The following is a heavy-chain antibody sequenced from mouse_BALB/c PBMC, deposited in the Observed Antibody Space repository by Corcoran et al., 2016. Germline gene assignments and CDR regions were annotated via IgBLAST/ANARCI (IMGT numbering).Heavy chain of an antibody. Sequence: QVQLQQSGPEMVKPGASVKISCKASGYSFTSYYIHWVKQRPGQGLEWLGWIFPGSGNTKYNEKFKGKATLTADTSSSTAYMQLSSLTSEDSAVYFCARLEGNYYWGQGSTRTVAA. CDR2: IFPGSGNT. CDR1: GYSFTSYY. J-gene: IGHJ2*01. CDR3: ARLEGNYY. V-gene: IGHV1-66*01. D-gene: IGHD2-1*01.